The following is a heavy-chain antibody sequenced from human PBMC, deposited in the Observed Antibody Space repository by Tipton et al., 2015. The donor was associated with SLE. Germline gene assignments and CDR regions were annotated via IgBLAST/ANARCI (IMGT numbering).Heavy chain of an antibody. CDR2: IYYSGST. CDR3: ARDGANGVDAFDI. Sequence: TLSLTCTVSGGSISSHYWSWIRQPPGKGLEWIGYIYYSGSTNYNPSLKSRVTISVDTSKNQFSLKLSSVTAADTAVYYCARDGANGVDAFDIWGQGTMVTVSS. CDR1: GGSISSHY. D-gene: IGHD4/OR15-4a*01. V-gene: IGHV4-59*11. J-gene: IGHJ3*02.